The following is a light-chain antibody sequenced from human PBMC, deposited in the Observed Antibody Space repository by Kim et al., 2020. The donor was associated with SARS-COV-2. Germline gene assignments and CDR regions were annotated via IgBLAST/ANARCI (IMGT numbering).Light chain of an antibody. CDR3: SSYTSSNTLV. CDR2: DVS. J-gene: IGLJ1*01. CDR1: SSDVGGYNY. V-gene: IGLV2-14*03. Sequence: QSALTQPASVSGSPGQSITISCTGTSSDVGGYNYVSWYQQHPGKAPKLMFYDVSKRSSGISNRFSGSKSGNTASLTISGLQAEDEADYYCSSYTSSNTLVFGSGTKVTVL.